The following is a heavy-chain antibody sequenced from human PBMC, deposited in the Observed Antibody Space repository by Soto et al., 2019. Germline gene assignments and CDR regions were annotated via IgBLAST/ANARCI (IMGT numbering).Heavy chain of an antibody. Sequence: QVQLQESGPGLVKPSQTLSLTCTVSGGSISSGDYYWSWIRQPPGKGLEWIGYIYYSGSTYYNPSLNSRVTISLDTSKNQFSLKLSSVTAADTAVYFCAGIQSKRLSGLDPWGQGTLVTVSS. D-gene: IGHD5-18*01. CDR1: GGSISSGDYY. CDR3: AGIQSKRLSGLDP. J-gene: IGHJ5*02. V-gene: IGHV4-30-4*01. CDR2: IYYSGST.